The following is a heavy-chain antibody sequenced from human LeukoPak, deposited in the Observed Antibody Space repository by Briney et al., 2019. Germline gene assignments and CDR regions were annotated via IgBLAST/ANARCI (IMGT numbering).Heavy chain of an antibody. CDR3: ASGSGWVFEN. V-gene: IGHV3-7*01. Sequence: GGSLRLSCVASGFTFSSHWMSWFRQAPGKGLEWVANIKQDGSEKYYVDSVKGRSTISRENAKNSLYLQMNNLRVDDTAVYFCASGSGWVFENWGQGTLVTVSA. CDR2: IKQDGSEK. CDR1: GFTFSSHW. D-gene: IGHD6-19*01. J-gene: IGHJ4*02.